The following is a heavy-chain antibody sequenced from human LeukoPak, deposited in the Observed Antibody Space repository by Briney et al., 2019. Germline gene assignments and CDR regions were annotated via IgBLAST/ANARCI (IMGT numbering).Heavy chain of an antibody. J-gene: IGHJ4*02. D-gene: IGHD6-19*01. V-gene: IGHV1-69*04. Sequence: ASVKVSCKASGCTFSSYAISWVRQAPGQGLEWMGRIIPILGIANYAQKFQGRVTITADKSTSTAYMELSRLSSEDPAVYYCARGLGGSGFVDYWGQGTLVTVSS. CDR2: IIPILGIA. CDR1: GCTFSSYA. CDR3: ARGLGGSGFVDY.